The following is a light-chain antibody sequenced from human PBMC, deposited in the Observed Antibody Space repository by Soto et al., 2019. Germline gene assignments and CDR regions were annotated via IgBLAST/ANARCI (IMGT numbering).Light chain of an antibody. CDR1: SSDVGGYNY. V-gene: IGLV2-11*01. CDR3: CSFAGNYIYV. CDR2: DVS. Sequence: SVLTRPRSVSGSPGQSVTISCTGTSSDVGGYNYVSWYLQHPGKAPKVMIYDVSKRPSGVPDRFSGSKSGNTASLTISGLQSEDEADYYCCSFAGNYIYVFGTGTKVTVL. J-gene: IGLJ1*01.